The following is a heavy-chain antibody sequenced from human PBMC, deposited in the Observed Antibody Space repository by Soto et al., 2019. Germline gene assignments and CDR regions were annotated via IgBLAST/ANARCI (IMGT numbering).Heavy chain of an antibody. CDR2: IIPIFGTA. Sequence: SVKVSCKASGGSFSSYAISWVRQAPGQGLEWMGGIIPIFGTANYAQKFQGRVTITADKSTSTAYMELSSLRSEDTAVYYCAREGYSYGYVGRNWFDHWGQGNLVTVSS. D-gene: IGHD5-18*01. CDR3: AREGYSYGYVGRNWFDH. CDR1: GGSFSSYA. V-gene: IGHV1-69*06. J-gene: IGHJ5*02.